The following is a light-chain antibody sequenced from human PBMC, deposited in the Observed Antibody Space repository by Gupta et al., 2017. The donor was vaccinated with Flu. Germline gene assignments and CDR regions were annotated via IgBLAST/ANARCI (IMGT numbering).Light chain of an antibody. J-gene: IGLJ3*02. CDR3: QAKDTTYNCV. CDR2: QDK. V-gene: IGLV3-1*01. Sequence: QGKTASITCCGDEGGDKFSCWYQQKPAPSPVLVIYQDKKRPAGPPGRFSGTNAGNIATLTIRGAEAMGEADYFCQAKDTTYNCVFGGGTKLTVL. CDR1: EGGDKF.